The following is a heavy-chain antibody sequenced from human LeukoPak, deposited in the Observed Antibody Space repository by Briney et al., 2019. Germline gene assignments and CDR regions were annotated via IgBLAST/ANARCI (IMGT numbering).Heavy chain of an antibody. V-gene: IGHV3-30*03. Sequence: PGRSLRLSCAASGFAFSSYGMHWVRQAPGKGLEWVAVISYDGSNKYYADSVKGRFTISRDNSKNTLYLQMNSLRAEDTAVYYCAREVYYYGSGSGMDVWGQGTTVTVSS. D-gene: IGHD3-10*01. CDR1: GFAFSSYG. CDR3: AREVYYYGSGSGMDV. J-gene: IGHJ6*02. CDR2: ISYDGSNK.